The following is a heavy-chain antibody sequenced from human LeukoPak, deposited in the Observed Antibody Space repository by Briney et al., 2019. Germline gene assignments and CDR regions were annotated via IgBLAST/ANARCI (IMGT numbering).Heavy chain of an antibody. CDR2: IYYSGST. D-gene: IGHD3-9*01. V-gene: IGHV4-31*03. CDR1: GGSISSGGYY. J-gene: IGHJ3*02. Sequence: SETLSLTCTVSGGSISSGGYYWSWIRQHPGKGLEWIGYIYYSGSTYYNPSLKSRVTISVDTSKNQFSLKLSSVTAADTAVYYCARFQLRYSEDHDAFDIWGQGTMVTVSS. CDR3: ARFQLRYSEDHDAFDI.